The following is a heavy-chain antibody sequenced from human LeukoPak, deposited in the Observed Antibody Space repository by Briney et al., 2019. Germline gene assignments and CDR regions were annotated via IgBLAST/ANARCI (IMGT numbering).Heavy chain of an antibody. CDR3: ARDAAAAGTGLYYYYGMDV. CDR2: IKQDGNEK. V-gene: IGHV3-7*01. D-gene: IGHD6-13*01. J-gene: IGHJ6*02. CDR1: GFTFSSYW. Sequence: GGSLRLSCAASGFTFSSYWMNWVRQAPGKGLEWVANIKQDGNEKYYVDSVKGRFTISRDNAKNSLYLQMNSLRAEDTAVYYCARDAAAAGTGLYYYYGMDVWGQGTTVTVSS.